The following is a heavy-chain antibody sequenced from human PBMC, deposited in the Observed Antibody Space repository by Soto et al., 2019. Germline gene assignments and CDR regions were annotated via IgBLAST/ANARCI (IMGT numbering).Heavy chain of an antibody. CDR2: ISSSGSTI. Sequence: AGGSLRLSCAASGFTFSDYYMSWIRQAPGKGLEWVSYISSSGSTIYYADSVKGRFTISRDNAKNSLYLQMNSLRAEDTAVYYCARDALGYCSSTSCYETKTLYYYYYGMDVWGQGTTVTVSS. J-gene: IGHJ6*02. CDR3: ARDALGYCSSTSCYETKTLYYYYYGMDV. V-gene: IGHV3-11*01. CDR1: GFTFSDYY. D-gene: IGHD2-2*01.